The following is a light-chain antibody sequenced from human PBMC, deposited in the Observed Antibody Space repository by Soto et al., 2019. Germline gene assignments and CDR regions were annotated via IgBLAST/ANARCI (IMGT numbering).Light chain of an antibody. CDR2: DVS. J-gene: IGLJ1*01. CDR3: TSYRRGPLYV. V-gene: IGLV2-14*03. Sequence: QSALTQPASVSGSPGQSITISCTGISADVSSSNFVSWYQHRPGKAPSLILYDVSHLPSGVSNRFSGSKAGDTASLTISGLQLEDEADYYWTSYRRGPLYVFGTGTKLTVL. CDR1: SADVSSSNF.